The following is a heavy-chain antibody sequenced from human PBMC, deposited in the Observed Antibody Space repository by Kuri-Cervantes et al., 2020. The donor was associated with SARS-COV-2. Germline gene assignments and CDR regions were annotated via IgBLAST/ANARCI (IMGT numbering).Heavy chain of an antibody. D-gene: IGHD6-19*01. CDR1: GFTFSSYW. V-gene: IGHV3-7*01. CDR2: IKQDGSEK. CDR3: ARAAAVAGFDY. J-gene: IGHJ4*02. Sequence: GESLKISCAASGFTFSSYWMSWVRQAPGKGLEWVANIKQDGSEKYYVDSVKGRFTISRDNAKNSLYLQMNSLRAEDTAVYYCARAAAVAGFDYWGQGTLVTVSS.